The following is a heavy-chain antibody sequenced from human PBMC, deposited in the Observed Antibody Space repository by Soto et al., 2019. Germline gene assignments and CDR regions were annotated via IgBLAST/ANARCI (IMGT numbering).Heavy chain of an antibody. V-gene: IGHV3-74*01. Sequence: GGALRLSCAASGFTFSMYWMHWVRQVPGKGPEWVSRINDDGSSTNYADSVKGRFTISRDNAKNTLYLQMNALRAEDTAVYYRTRGPRSTSTGTGAFWGQGTLVTVSS. CDR2: INDDGSST. CDR3: TRGPRSTSTGTGAF. CDR1: GFTFSMYW. J-gene: IGHJ4*02. D-gene: IGHD1-1*01.